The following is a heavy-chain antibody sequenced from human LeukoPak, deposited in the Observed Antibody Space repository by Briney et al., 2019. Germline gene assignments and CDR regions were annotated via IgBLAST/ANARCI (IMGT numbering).Heavy chain of an antibody. CDR3: ARDWLQEMATISGGGY. V-gene: IGHV1-18*01. Sequence: ASVKVSCKASGYSFTSYGISWVRQAPGQGLECMGWISAYNGNTNYAQKLQGRVTMTTDTSTSTAYMELRSLRSDDTAVYYCARDWLQEMATISGGGYWGQGTLVTVSS. J-gene: IGHJ4*02. CDR1: GYSFTSYG. CDR2: ISAYNGNT. D-gene: IGHD5-24*01.